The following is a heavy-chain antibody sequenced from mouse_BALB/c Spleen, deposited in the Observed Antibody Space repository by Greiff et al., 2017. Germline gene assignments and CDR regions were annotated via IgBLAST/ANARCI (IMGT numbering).Heavy chain of an antibody. Sequence: EVKLMESGGGLVKPGGSLKLSCAASGFTFSSYTMSWVRQTPEKRLEWVATISSGGSYTYYPDSVKGRFTISRDNAKNTLYLQMSSLKSEDTAMYYCTRDLEYGNYFDYWGQGTTLTVSS. CDR1: GFTFSSYT. CDR2: ISSGGSYT. J-gene: IGHJ2*01. V-gene: IGHV5-6-4*01. CDR3: TRDLEYGNYFDY. D-gene: IGHD2-10*02.